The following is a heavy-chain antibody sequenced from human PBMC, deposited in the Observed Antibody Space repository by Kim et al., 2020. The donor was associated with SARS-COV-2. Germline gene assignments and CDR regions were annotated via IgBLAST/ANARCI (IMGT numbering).Heavy chain of an antibody. Sequence: SETLSLTCTVSGGSISSYYWSWIRKPPGKGLEWIGYIYYSGSTNYNPSLKSRVTISVDTSKNQFSLKLSSVTAADTAVYYCARGRSITIFGVVTAHSYMDVWGKGTTVTVSS. CDR1: GGSISSYY. CDR3: ARGRSITIFGVVTAHSYMDV. CDR2: IYYSGST. J-gene: IGHJ6*03. D-gene: IGHD3-3*01. V-gene: IGHV4-59*01.